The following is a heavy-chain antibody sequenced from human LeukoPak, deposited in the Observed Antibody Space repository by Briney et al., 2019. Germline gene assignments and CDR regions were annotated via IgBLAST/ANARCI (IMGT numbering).Heavy chain of an antibody. CDR3: TRDRGSGHLS. CDR1: GFTFSSYA. J-gene: IGHJ5*02. D-gene: IGHD3-22*01. V-gene: IGHV3-23*01. CDR2: INDNGDGT. Sequence: GGSLRLSCAATGFTFSSYAMSWVRQAPGKGLKWVSTINDNGDGTYYADSVKGRFTISRDNSYNTVSLQMNSLRDEDTAVYYCTRDRGSGHLSWGQGTLVTVSS.